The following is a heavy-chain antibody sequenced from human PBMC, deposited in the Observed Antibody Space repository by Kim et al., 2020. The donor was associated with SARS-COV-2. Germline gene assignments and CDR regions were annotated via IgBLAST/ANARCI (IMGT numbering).Heavy chain of an antibody. Sequence: SQTLSLTCAISGDSVSSDSATWDWIRQSPSRGLEWLGRTYYRSRWIHDYVLSVRSRLSITPDTSKNQFSLQVNSVIPDDTAVYYCARRGSQNSYYDYLGQ. CDR2: TYYRSRWIH. CDR1: GDSVSSDSAT. V-gene: IGHV6-1*01. J-gene: IGHJ4*02. D-gene: IGHD3-10*01. CDR3: ARRGSQNSYYDY.